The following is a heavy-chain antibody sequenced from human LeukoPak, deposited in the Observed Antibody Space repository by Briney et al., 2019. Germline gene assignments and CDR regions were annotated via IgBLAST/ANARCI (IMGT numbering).Heavy chain of an antibody. J-gene: IGHJ3*02. CDR3: AKRWLNAFDI. CDR1: GFTFDDYG. CDR2: INWNGGST. V-gene: IGHV3-20*01. Sequence: GGSLRLSCAASGFTFDDYGMSWVRQAPGKGLEWVSGINWNGGSTGYADSVEGRFTISRDNAKNSLYLQMNSLRAEDTALYHCAKRWLNAFDIWGQGTMVTVSS. D-gene: IGHD5-12*01.